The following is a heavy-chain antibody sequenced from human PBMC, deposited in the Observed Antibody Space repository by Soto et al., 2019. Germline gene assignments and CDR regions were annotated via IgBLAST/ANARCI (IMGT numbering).Heavy chain of an antibody. CDR3: AKVRTRSTSGYVFDY. J-gene: IGHJ4*02. CDR2: VSASGLST. D-gene: IGHD2-2*01. CDR1: GFTFSTYA. V-gene: IGHV3-23*01. Sequence: EVQLLESGGKFVQPAGSLTLSCAASGFTFSTYAMAWVRQAPGNGMEWVSGVSASGLSTDYADPVTGRFYISRDNSKNTVSLHMNSLSSEYTAFYYSAKVRTRSTSGYVFDYWGQGKRVTVSS.